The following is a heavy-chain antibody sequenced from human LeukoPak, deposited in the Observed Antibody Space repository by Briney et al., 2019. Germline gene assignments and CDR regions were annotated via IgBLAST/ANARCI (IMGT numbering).Heavy chain of an antibody. D-gene: IGHD4-17*01. CDR1: GHTFTGYY. CDR3: ARDLRRTTSDAFDI. CDR2: INPNSGGT. Sequence: GASVKVSCKASGHTFTGYYMHWVRQAPGHGLEWMGWINPNSGGTNYAQKFQGRVTMTRDTSISTAYMELSRLRSDDTAVYYCARDLRRTTSDAFDIWGQGTMVTVSS. V-gene: IGHV1-2*02. J-gene: IGHJ3*02.